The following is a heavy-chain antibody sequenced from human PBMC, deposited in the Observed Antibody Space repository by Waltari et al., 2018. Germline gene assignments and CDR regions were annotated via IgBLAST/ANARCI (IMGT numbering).Heavy chain of an antibody. CDR1: GGTFSSYA. CDR2: IIPIFGTA. CDR3: ARDMGYYGSGNISEVAFDI. V-gene: IGHV1-69*13. D-gene: IGHD3-10*01. Sequence: QVQLVQSGAEVKKPGSSVKVSCKASGGTFSSYAISWVRQAPGQGLEWMGGIIPIFGTANYAQKFQGRVTITADESTSTAYMELSSLRSEDTAVYYCARDMGYYGSGNISEVAFDIWGQGTMVTVSS. J-gene: IGHJ3*02.